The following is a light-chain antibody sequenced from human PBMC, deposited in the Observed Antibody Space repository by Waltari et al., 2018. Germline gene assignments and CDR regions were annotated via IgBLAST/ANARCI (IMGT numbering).Light chain of an antibody. CDR2: DAS. CDR3: QQHNHWSGST. Sequence: VVLTQSPATLSVSPGESAILSCRASQSVSSNLAWYQQKPGQAPRLLIYDASTRASSIPARFGGSGSGTDFTLTISSLQSEDSATYYCQQHNHWSGSTFGRGTQLDIK. V-gene: IGKV3D-15*01. CDR1: QSVSSN. J-gene: IGKJ5*01.